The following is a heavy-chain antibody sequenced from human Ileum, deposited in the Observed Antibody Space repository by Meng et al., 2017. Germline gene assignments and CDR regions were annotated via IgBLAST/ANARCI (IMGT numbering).Heavy chain of an antibody. CDR3: ARVPAQYSSGQLGHFDY. V-gene: IGHV3-30*01. Sequence: GESLKISCEASGFTFSSHAMHWVRQGPGKGLEWVAVMSSDGTNKYYADSVKGRFTISRDNSKNTLYLQMNSLRAEDTAVYYCARVPAQYSSGQLGHFDYWGQGTLVTVSS. CDR2: MSSDGTNK. CDR1: GFTFSSHA. J-gene: IGHJ4*02. D-gene: IGHD6-25*01.